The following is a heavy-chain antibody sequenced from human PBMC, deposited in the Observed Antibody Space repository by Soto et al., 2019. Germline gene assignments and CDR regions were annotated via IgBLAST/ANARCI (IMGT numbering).Heavy chain of an antibody. CDR1: GHTFTVYY. CDR3: ARDGQGIAVPGNSYES. V-gene: IGHV1-2*04. D-gene: IGHD6-19*01. Sequence: ASVKVSCKASGHTFTVYYMHWVLQAPGQGLEWMGWINPNSGGTNYAQTFQGWVTMTRDTSISTAYMELSRLRSDDTAVYYCARDGQGIAVPGNSYESWGQGTMVTVAS. J-gene: IGHJ3*02. CDR2: INPNSGGT.